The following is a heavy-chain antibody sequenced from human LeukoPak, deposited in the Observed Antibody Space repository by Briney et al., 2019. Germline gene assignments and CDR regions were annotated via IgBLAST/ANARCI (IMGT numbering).Heavy chain of an antibody. V-gene: IGHV3-53*01. J-gene: IGHJ6*03. Sequence: EGSLRLSSAAGPFAVSTDYVSAGRQAPGKGVEWVSVIYSGGSTYYADSVKGRFTISRDNSKNTLYLHMNSLRADHTALYYCARVRVATPYYCYYIDVCGKGNTVTVSS. D-gene: IGHD5-12*01. CDR1: PFAVSTDY. CDR3: ARVRVATPYYCYYIDV. CDR2: IYSGGST.